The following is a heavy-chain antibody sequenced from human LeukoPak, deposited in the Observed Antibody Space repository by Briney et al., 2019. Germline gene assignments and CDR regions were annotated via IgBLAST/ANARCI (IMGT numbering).Heavy chain of an antibody. CDR3: ARTSDYRFEY. CDR2: TYGGGST. Sequence: GGSLRLSCAVSGITVSGKHMSWVRQAPGKGPEWVSITYGGGSTFFADSVKGRLTTSRDNSKNTVYLQMNTLRAEDTAVYYCARTSDYRFEYWGQGTLVTVSS. V-gene: IGHV3-53*01. D-gene: IGHD3-9*01. J-gene: IGHJ4*02. CDR1: GITVSGKH.